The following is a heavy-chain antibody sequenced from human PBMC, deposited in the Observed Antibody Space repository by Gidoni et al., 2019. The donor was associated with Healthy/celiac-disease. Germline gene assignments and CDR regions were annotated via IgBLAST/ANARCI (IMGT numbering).Heavy chain of an antibody. V-gene: IGHV5-51*01. J-gene: IGHJ5*02. CDR3: ARSPDCGGDCYTNWFDP. CDR1: GYSFTSYW. CDR2: IYTGESET. D-gene: IGHD2-21*02. Sequence: EVQLVQSVAEVKKPGESLTISCKGSGYSFTSYWIGWVRQRPGKGLEGMGIIYTGESETRYSPTLQGQVTISADKSISTAYLQWSSRKASDTAMYYCARSPDCGGDCYTNWFDPWGQGTLVTVSS.